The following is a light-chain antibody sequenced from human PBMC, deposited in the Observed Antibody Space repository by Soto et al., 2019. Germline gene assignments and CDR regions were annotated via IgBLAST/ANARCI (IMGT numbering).Light chain of an antibody. CDR1: SSNIGNNY. V-gene: IGLV1-51*01. CDR3: GTWDSILSAGSWV. Sequence: QSVLTQPPSVSAAPGQKVTISCSGSSSNIGNNYVSWYQQIPGTAPKLLIYDNNKRPSGIPDRFSGSKSGTSATLGITGLQTGDEADYYCGTWDSILSAGSWVFGGGTKLTVL. J-gene: IGLJ3*02. CDR2: DNN.